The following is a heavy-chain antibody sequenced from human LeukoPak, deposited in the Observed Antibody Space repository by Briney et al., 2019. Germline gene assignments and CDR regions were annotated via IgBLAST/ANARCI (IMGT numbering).Heavy chain of an antibody. D-gene: IGHD3-22*01. J-gene: IGHJ4*02. CDR2: ISSSGNTI. Sequence: PGGSLRLSCAASGFTFSNCEMNWVRQAPGKGLEWVSYISSSGNTIYHADSVKGRFTISRDNAKNSLYLQMNSLRAEDTTVYYCARGVYDSSGYYHYWGQGTLVTVSS. CDR1: GFTFSNCE. CDR3: ARGVYDSSGYYHY. V-gene: IGHV3-48*03.